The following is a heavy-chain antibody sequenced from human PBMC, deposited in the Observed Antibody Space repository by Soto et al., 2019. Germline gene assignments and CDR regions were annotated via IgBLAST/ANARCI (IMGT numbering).Heavy chain of an antibody. CDR1: GFTFAPYW. V-gene: IGHV3-74*01. J-gene: IGHJ6*02. D-gene: IGHD2-21*01. Sequence: GGSLRLSCAASGFTFAPYWMNWVRQTPGKGPEWLSGINSDGTISSYADSVKGRFTISRDNARNTLSLQMNSLRADDTAVYYCARLSGDHSAFFSYGMDAWGQGTTVTVSS. CDR2: INSDGTIS. CDR3: ARLSGDHSAFFSYGMDA.